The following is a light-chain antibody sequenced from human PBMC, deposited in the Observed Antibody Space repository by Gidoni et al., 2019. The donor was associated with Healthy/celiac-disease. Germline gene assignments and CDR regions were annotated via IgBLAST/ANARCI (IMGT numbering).Light chain of an antibody. V-gene: IGKV1-13*02. CDR3: QQFNSYPHEVT. J-gene: IGKJ5*01. CDR1: QGISSA. Sequence: AIQLTQSPSSLSASVGDRVTITCRASQGISSALAWYQQKPGKAPKLLIYDASSLESGVPSRFSGSGSGTDFTLTISSLQPEDFATYYCQQFNSYPHEVTFGQXTRLEIK. CDR2: DAS.